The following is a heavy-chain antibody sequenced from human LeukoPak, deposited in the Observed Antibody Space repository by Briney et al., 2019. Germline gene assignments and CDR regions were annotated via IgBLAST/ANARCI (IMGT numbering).Heavy chain of an antibody. CDR1: GYTFTGYY. CDR2: INPNSGGT. Sequence: GASVKVSCKASGYTFTGYYMHWVRQAPGQGLEWMGRINPNSGGTNYAQKFQGRVTMTRDTSISTAYMELSRPRSDDTAVYYCARTPNDYTGIDWGQGTLVTVSS. V-gene: IGHV1-2*06. J-gene: IGHJ4*02. CDR3: ARTPNDYTGID. D-gene: IGHD4-11*01.